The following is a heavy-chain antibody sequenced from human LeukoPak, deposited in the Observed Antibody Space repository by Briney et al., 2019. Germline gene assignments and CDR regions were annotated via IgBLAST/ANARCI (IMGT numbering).Heavy chain of an antibody. V-gene: IGHV3-53*01. CDR3: AKATYTGSFPYFDY. CDR2: IYSDGTT. D-gene: IGHD1-26*01. J-gene: IGHJ4*02. CDR1: GFTVSNNY. Sequence: GGSLRLSCAASGFTVSNNYMSWVRQAPGKKLEWVSDIYSDGTTFYADSVKGRFTISRDNSKNTLYLQMNGLSPEDTAVYYCAKATYTGSFPYFDYWGQGTLVTVSS.